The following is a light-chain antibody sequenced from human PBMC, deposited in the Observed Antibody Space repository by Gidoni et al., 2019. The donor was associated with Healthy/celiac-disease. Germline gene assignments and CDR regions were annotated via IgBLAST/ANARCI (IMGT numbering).Light chain of an antibody. CDR3: QQVNSYPLT. J-gene: IGKJ4*01. CDR1: QGISRA. V-gene: IGKV1-13*02. Sequence: AIQLTQSPSSLSAAVGDRVTITCRASQGISRALDWYQQKPGKATKLLIYDASSLEIGVPSRFSGTGSGTDFTLTISSLQPEDFATYYCQQVNSYPLTFGGGTKVEIK. CDR2: DAS.